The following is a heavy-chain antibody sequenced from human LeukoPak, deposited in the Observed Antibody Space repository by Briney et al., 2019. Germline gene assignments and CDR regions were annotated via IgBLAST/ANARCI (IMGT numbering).Heavy chain of an antibody. D-gene: IGHD6-19*01. CDR1: GYTFTGYY. CDR2: INPNSGGT. CDR3: ARKSTPSSGWTPFDY. Sequence: GASVKVSCKASGYTFTGYYMHWVRQAPGQGLEWMGWINPNSGGTNYAQKFQGWVTMTRNTSISTAYMELSSLRSEDTAVYFCARKSTPSSGWTPFDYWGQGALVTVSS. V-gene: IGHV1-2*04. J-gene: IGHJ4*02.